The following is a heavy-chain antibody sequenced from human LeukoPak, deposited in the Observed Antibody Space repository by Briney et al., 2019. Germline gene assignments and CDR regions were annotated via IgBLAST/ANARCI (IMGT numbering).Heavy chain of an antibody. CDR3: AKVGAANEFDY. D-gene: IGHD2-15*01. V-gene: IGHV1-3*04. CDR1: GYTFTSYA. Sequence: GASVKVSCKASGYTFTSYAIHWLRQAPGQRPEWMGWITTVNGNTKYSQEFPGRVTITRDTSASTAHMELSSLRSEDTAVYYCAKVGAANEFDYWGQGTLVTVSS. J-gene: IGHJ4*02. CDR2: ITTVNGNT.